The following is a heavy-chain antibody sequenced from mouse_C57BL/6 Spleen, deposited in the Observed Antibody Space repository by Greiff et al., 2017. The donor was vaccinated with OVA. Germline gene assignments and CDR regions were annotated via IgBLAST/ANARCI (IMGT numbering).Heavy chain of an antibody. CDR1: GYTFTSYW. D-gene: IGHD2-3*01. V-gene: IGHV1-69*01. CDR3: ARKGGWYYAMDY. CDR2: IDPSDSYT. J-gene: IGHJ4*01. Sequence: VQLQQSGAELVKPGASVKLSCKASGYTFTSYWMHWVKQRPGQGLEWIGEIDPSDSYTNYNQKFKGKSTLTVDKSSSTAYMQLSSLTSEDSAVYYCARKGGWYYAMDYWGQGTSVTVSS.